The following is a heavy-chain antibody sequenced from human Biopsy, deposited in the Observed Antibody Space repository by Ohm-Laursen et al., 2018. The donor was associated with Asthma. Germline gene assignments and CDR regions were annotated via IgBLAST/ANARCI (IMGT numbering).Heavy chain of an antibody. Sequence: SLRLSCSASGFTFSSYGMHWVRQAPGKGLEWVACISYDGSNKYYADSVKGRSTISRDNSKNTLNLQMNSLRAEDTAVYYCSREEPTSGWYQGSVLRWGQGTLVTVSS. J-gene: IGHJ4*02. D-gene: IGHD6-19*01. CDR2: ISYDGSNK. CDR3: SREEPTSGWYQGSVLR. CDR1: GFTFSSYG. V-gene: IGHV3-30*03.